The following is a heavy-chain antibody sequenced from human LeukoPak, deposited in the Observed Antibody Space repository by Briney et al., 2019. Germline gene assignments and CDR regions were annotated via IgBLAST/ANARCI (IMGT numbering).Heavy chain of an antibody. D-gene: IGHD2-21*01. J-gene: IGHJ6*02. CDR2: ISYGGDNK. CDR1: GFNFQIYA. Sequence: PGTSLRLSCAASGFNFQIYAMHWVRQAPGKGLEWVAIISYGGDNKYYADSVKGRFTISRDNSKNTLYLQMNSLRAEDTALYLCARCGGTCSLPSTSAMDVWGQGTTVTVS. V-gene: IGHV3-30*04. CDR3: ARCGGTCSLPSTSAMDV.